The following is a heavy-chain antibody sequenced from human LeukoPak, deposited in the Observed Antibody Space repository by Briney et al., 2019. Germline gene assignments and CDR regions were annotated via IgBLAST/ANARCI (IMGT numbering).Heavy chain of an antibody. Sequence: GGSLRLSCAASGFTFSSYAMHWVRQAPGKGLEWVAVISYDGSNKYYADSVKGRFTISRDNSKNTLYLQMNSLRAEDTAVYYCARDGRSSSWYLDYYYYYMDVWGKGTTVTVSS. CDR1: GFTFSSYA. D-gene: IGHD6-13*01. J-gene: IGHJ6*03. V-gene: IGHV3-30*04. CDR2: ISYDGSNK. CDR3: ARDGRSSSWYLDYYYYYMDV.